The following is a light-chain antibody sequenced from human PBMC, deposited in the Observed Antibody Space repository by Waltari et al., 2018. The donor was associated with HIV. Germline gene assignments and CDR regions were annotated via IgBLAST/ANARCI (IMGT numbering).Light chain of an antibody. CDR2: GAS. V-gene: IGKV3-20*01. Sequence: EIVLTQSPGTLSLSPGERATLSCRSSQSLSSNYLAWYQQKPGQAPRLLIFGASSRATDIPDRFSGSGSGTDFTLTIRRLEPEDFAVYYCQQNGNSLTFGPGTKVNIK. J-gene: IGKJ3*01. CDR1: QSLSSNY. CDR3: QQNGNSLT.